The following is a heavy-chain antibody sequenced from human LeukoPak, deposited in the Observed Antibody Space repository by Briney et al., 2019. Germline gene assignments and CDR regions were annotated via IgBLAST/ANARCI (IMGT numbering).Heavy chain of an antibody. V-gene: IGHV7-4-1*02. CDR3: AREIFEYYDSGSYLDY. CDR1: GYTFTSYA. Sequence: GASVKVSCKASGYTFTSYAMNWVRQAPGQGLEWMGWINTNTGNPTYAQGFTGRFVFSLDTSVTTAYLQISSLKAEDTAVYYCAREIFEYYDSGSYLDYWGQGTLVTVSS. D-gene: IGHD3-10*01. J-gene: IGHJ4*02. CDR2: INTNTGNP.